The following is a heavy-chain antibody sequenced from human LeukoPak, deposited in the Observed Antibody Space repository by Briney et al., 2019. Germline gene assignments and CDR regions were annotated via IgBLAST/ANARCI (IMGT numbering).Heavy chain of an antibody. D-gene: IGHD2-21*01. Sequence: TGGSLRLSCAASGFTVSSNFLSWVRQPPGEGLEWVSDIYSGGSTYYADSVKGRFTISRDNSKNTLYLQMNSLRAEDTAVYYCTRGGGGSFPHYWGQGTLVTVSS. CDR2: IYSGGST. V-gene: IGHV3-53*01. J-gene: IGHJ4*02. CDR3: TRGGGGSFPHY. CDR1: GFTVSSNF.